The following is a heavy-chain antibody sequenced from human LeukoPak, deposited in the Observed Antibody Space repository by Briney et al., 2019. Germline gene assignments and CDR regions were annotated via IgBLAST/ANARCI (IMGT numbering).Heavy chain of an antibody. J-gene: IGHJ4*02. D-gene: IGHD3-10*01. CDR2: IYYSGST. CDR3: ARAHGSGKL. CDR1: GGSISSYY. V-gene: IGHV4-59*01. Sequence: PSETLSLTCTVSGGSISSYYWSWIRQPPGKGLEWIGYIYYSGSTNYNPSLKSRVTISVDTSKNQFSLKLSSVTAADTAVYYCARAHGSGKLWGQGTLATVSS.